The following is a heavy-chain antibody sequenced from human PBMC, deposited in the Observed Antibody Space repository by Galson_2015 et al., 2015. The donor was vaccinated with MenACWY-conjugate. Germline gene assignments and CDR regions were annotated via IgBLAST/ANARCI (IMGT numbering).Heavy chain of an antibody. CDR3: ARVPGYSYGYYDW. D-gene: IGHD5-18*01. Sequence: SLRLSCAASGFTFSTYGMNWGRQAPGQGLEWVSYISSSSSTIYYADSVKGRFTISRDNAKNSLYLQMNTLRDEDTAVYYCARVPGYSYGYYDWWGQGTLVPVSS. CDR1: GFTFSTYG. V-gene: IGHV3-48*02. CDR2: ISSSSSTI. J-gene: IGHJ4*02.